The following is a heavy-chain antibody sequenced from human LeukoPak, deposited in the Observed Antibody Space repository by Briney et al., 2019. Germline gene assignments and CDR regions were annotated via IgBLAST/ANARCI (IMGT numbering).Heavy chain of an antibody. CDR1: GFTFSGFW. D-gene: IGHD3-22*01. CDR3: AKTNDHSSSYRAFDV. J-gene: IGHJ3*01. V-gene: IGHV3-7*01. Sequence: PGGSQRLSCAASGFTFSGFWMSWVRQAPGKGLEWVANIKQDGSETYYVDSVKGRFIISRDNAKNSLYLQMNSLRAEDTAMYYCAKTNDHSSSYRAFDVWGQGTMVTVSS. CDR2: IKQDGSET.